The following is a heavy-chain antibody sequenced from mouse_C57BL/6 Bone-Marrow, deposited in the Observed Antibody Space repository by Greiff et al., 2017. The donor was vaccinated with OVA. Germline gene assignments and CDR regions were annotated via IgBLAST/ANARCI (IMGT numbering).Heavy chain of an antibody. Sequence: EVQLQQSGPELVKPGASVKISCKASGYTFTDYYMNWVKQSHGKSLEWIGDINPNNGGTSYNQKFKGKATLTVDKSSSTAYMELRSLTSEDSAVYYCARSEEYDYDLSMDYWGQGTSVTVSS. D-gene: IGHD2-4*01. CDR2: INPNNGGT. CDR1: GYTFTDYY. J-gene: IGHJ4*01. CDR3: ARSEEYDYDLSMDY. V-gene: IGHV1-26*01.